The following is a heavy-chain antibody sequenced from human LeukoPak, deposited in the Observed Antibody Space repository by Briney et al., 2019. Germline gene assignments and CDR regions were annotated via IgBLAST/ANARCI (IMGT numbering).Heavy chain of an antibody. Sequence: PGGSLTLSCSASGFTFSSHALHWVRQAPGKGLEYVSGLSHNGGTTYYADSLKGRFTISRDNSRNTLYLQMSSLRDADTAVYYCVKNDYGSGGYLELDHWGQGTLVTVSS. D-gene: IGHD3-10*01. CDR1: GFTFSSHA. CDR3: VKNDYGSGGYLELDH. CDR2: LSHNGGTT. J-gene: IGHJ4*02. V-gene: IGHV3-64D*09.